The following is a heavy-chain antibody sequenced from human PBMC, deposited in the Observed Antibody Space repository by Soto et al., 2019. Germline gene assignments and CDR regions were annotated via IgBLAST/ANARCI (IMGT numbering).Heavy chain of an antibody. J-gene: IGHJ4*02. CDR1: GFTFSSFS. CDR3: AKSYSSSHFYFDY. Sequence: GGSLRLSCAASGFTFSSFSMSWVRQASGKGLEWVSTISSGGGNTYYADSVKGRFTISRDSSKNTVYLQMNSLRAEDTALYYCAKSYSSSHFYFDYWGLGALVTVSS. V-gene: IGHV3-23*01. CDR2: ISSGGGNT. D-gene: IGHD6-13*01.